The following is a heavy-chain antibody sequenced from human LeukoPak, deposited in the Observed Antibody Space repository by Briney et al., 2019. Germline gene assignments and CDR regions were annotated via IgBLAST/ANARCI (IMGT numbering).Heavy chain of an antibody. D-gene: IGHD3-22*01. CDR2: IYHSGST. CDR1: GGSVTSSSYY. J-gene: IGHJ4*02. V-gene: IGHV4-39*01. Sequence: SETLSLTCSVSGGSVTSSSYYWSWIRQSPGKGLEWIGYIYHSGSTYYNPSLKSRVTISVDTSKNQFSLKLSSVTAADTAVYYCWVGYDSSGYYDDYWGQGTLVTVSS. CDR3: WVGYDSSGYYDDY.